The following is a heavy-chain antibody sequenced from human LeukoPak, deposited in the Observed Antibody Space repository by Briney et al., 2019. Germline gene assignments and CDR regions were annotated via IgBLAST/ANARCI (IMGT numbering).Heavy chain of an antibody. V-gene: IGHV4-39*07. J-gene: IGHJ4*02. Sequence: SETLSLTCTVSGVSISSSYSYWGWIRQPPGMGLEWIGSIYYTGNTYYNASLKSQVSISIDTSKNQFSLKLSSVTAADTAVYYCARVPCSGGSCYPDYWGQGTLVTVSS. CDR2: IYYTGNT. D-gene: IGHD2-15*01. CDR1: GVSISSSYSY. CDR3: ARVPCSGGSCYPDY.